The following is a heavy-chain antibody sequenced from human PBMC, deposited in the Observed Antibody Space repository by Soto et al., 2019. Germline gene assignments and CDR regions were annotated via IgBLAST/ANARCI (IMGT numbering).Heavy chain of an antibody. CDR1: EFTFNTYA. V-gene: IGHV3-30*03. J-gene: IGHJ6*02. Sequence: QAQLVKSGGGVVQPGRSLRLSCAASEFTFNTYAMHWVRQAPGTGLEWVAVIAYDGTDKYYADSVKGRFTISRDNSKNALYLQMNTLRPEDTAMYYCARDVGNYVPYYYGMDVWGQGTTVTVSS. CDR2: IAYDGTDK. D-gene: IGHD1-7*01. CDR3: ARDVGNYVPYYYGMDV.